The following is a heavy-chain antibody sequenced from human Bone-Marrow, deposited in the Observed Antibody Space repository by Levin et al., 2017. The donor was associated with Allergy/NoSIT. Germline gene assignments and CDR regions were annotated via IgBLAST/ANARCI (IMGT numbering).Heavy chain of an antibody. CDR1: GGSFNDYS. CDR2: VDHSGSS. Sequence: SETLSLTCAVYGGSFNDYSWSWIRQSPGKGPEWIGEVDHSGSSDYNPSLKSRLTIAVDTSKNQFSLKLRSVTAADTAMYYCGRVVRDYNVLTAWLNYSFYYMDVWGTGTTVTVSS. V-gene: IGHV4-34*01. D-gene: IGHD3-9*01. J-gene: IGHJ6*03. CDR3: GRVVRDYNVLTAWLNYSFYYMDV.